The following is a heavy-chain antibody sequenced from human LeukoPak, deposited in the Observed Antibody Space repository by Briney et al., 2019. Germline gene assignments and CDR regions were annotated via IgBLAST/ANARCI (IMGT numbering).Heavy chain of an antibody. CDR1: GYTFTGYY. CDR3: ARRFSRDSSGPHASGMDV. J-gene: IGHJ6*02. Sequence: ASVKVSCKASGYTFTGYYMHWVRQAPGQGLEWMGRINPNSGGTNYAQKFQGRVTMTRDTSISTAYMELSRLRSDDTAVYYCARRFSRDSSGPHASGMDVWGQGTTVTVSS. V-gene: IGHV1-2*06. D-gene: IGHD6-19*01. CDR2: INPNSGGT.